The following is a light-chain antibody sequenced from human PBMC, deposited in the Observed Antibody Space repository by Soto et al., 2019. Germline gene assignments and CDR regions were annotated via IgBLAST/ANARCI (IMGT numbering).Light chain of an antibody. Sequence: EIVLTQSPATLSFSPGXRXXXXXXXXQSLTSSYLAWYQQKPGQAPRLLIYGASSRATGIPDRFSGSGSGTDFTLTISRLEPEDFAVYYCQQYGSSLTWTFGQGTKV. CDR1: QSLTSSY. CDR3: QQYGSSLTWT. V-gene: IGKV3-20*01. CDR2: GAS. J-gene: IGKJ1*01.